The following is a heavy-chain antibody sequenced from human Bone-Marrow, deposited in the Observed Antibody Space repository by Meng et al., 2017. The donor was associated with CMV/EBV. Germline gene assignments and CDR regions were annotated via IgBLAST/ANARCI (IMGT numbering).Heavy chain of an antibody. CDR1: GFSLSTSGMR. Sequence: SGPTLVKPTQTLTLTCTFSGFSLSTSGMRVSWIRQPPGKALESLARIDWDDDKFYSTSLKTRLTISKDTSKNQVVLTMTNMDPVDTATYYCVRMWWTEHPYDAFDIWGQGTMVTVSS. CDR3: VRMWWTEHPYDAFDI. CDR2: IDWDDDK. D-gene: IGHD2-15*01. V-gene: IGHV2-70D*14. J-gene: IGHJ3*02.